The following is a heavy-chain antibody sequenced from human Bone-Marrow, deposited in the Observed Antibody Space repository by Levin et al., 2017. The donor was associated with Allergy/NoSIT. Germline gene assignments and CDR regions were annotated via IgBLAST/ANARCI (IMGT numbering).Heavy chain of an antibody. V-gene: IGHV3-23*01. CDR1: GFTFGSYG. CDR2: LSNSGATT. J-gene: IGHJ2*01. D-gene: IGHD3-16*01. CDR3: AKGGVPTDYWYSDL. Sequence: SCAASGFTFGSYGMTWVRQAPGKGLEWVSGLSNSGATTYYAGSLEGRFIISRDNSKNTLYLQMNGLRAEDTAVYYCAKGGVPTDYWYSDLWGRGTLVTVSS.